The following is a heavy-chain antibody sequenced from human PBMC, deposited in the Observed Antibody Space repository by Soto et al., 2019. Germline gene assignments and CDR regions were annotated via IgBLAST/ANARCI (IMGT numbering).Heavy chain of an antibody. D-gene: IGHD2-2*01. CDR3: ARGRYCSSTSCYAGRVY. V-gene: IGHV3-30-3*01. CDR1: GFTFSSYA. J-gene: IGHJ4*02. CDR2: ISYDGSNK. Sequence: QVQLVESGGGVVQPGRSLRLSYAASGFTFSSYAMHWVRQAPGKGLEWVAVISYDGSNKYYADSVKGRFTISRDNSKNTLYLQMNSLRAEDTAVYYCARGRYCSSTSCYAGRVYWGQGTLVTVSS.